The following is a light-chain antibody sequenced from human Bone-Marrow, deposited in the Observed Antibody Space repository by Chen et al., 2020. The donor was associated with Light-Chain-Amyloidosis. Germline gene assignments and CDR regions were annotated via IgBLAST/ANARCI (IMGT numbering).Light chain of an antibody. CDR3: QVWDRSSDRPV. CDR1: NIGSTI. Sequence: SFVLTQPSSVSVGPGQTATIACGGNNIGSTIVHWYQQTPGQAPLLVVDDDSDRPSGIPERLSGSNSGNTATLTISRVEAGDEADYYCQVWDRSSDRPVFGGGTKLTVL. CDR2: DDS. V-gene: IGLV3-21*02. J-gene: IGLJ3*02.